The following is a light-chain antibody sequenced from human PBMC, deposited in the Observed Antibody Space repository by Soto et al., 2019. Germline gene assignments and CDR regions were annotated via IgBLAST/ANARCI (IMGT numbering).Light chain of an antibody. CDR1: QSVSSY. J-gene: IGKJ4*01. CDR3: QQRSNWPFT. CDR2: DVS. Sequence: EIVLKQSPATLSLSPGERATLSCRASQSVSSYLAWYQQKPGQAPRLLIYDVSNRATGIPARFSGSGSGTDFTLTISSLEPEDFAVYYCQQRSNWPFTFGGGTKVEIK. V-gene: IGKV3-11*01.